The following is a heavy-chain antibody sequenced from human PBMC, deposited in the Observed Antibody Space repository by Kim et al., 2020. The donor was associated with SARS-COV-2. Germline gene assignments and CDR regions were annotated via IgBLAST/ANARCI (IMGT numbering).Heavy chain of an antibody. V-gene: IGHV3-23*01. CDR3: AKTGGSYWAFDI. D-gene: IGHD1-26*01. J-gene: IGHJ3*02. Sequence: YYADSVKGRFTISRDNSKNTLYLQMNSLRAEDTAVYYCAKTGGSYWAFDIWGQGTMVTVSS.